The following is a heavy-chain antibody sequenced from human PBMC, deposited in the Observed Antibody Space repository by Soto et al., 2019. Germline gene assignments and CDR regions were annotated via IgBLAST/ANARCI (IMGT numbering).Heavy chain of an antibody. J-gene: IGHJ4*02. CDR3: ARLTASSSFDY. V-gene: IGHV4-39*01. CDR2: IYYSGST. CDR1: GGSISSSSYY. D-gene: IGHD6-13*01. Sequence: QLQLQESGPGLVKPSETLSLTCTVSGGSISSSSYYWGWIRQPPGKGLEWIGSIYYSGSTYYNPSLKSRVTISVDTSKNQFSLKLSSVTAADTAVYYCARLTASSSFDYWGQGTLVTVSS.